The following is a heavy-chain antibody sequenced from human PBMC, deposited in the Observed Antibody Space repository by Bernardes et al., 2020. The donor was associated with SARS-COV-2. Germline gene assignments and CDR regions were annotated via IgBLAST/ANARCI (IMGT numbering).Heavy chain of an antibody. D-gene: IGHD3-3*01. Sequence: GGSLRLSCAASGFTFRNYYMSWIRQAPGKGLEWVSYISSRGDSMRYADSVKGRFTVSRDNAQNSLYLQMNSLRVDDTAVYYCARGTTLFTVGIIMDYFDYWGQGTLVTVSS. V-gene: IGHV3-11*01. J-gene: IGHJ4*02. CDR1: GFTFRNYY. CDR2: ISSRGDSM. CDR3: ARGTTLFTVGIIMDYFDY.